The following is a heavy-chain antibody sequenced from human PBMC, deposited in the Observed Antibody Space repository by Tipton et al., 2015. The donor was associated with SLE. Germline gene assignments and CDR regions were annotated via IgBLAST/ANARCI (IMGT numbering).Heavy chain of an antibody. CDR2: IGADSAT. CDR3: IKEGERPPDYFDY. J-gene: IGHJ4*02. Sequence: GSLRLSCAASGFRVTENYMTWVRQAPGKGLEWVSAIGADSATFYADSVKGRFTIARDNSNNVVYLQMNSLRAEDTAMYYCIKEGERPPDYFDYWGQGTLVTVSS. V-gene: IGHV3-53*01. CDR1: GFRVTENY. D-gene: IGHD1-1*01.